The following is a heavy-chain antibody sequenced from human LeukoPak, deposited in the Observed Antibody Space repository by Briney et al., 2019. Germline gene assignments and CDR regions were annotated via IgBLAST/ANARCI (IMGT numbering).Heavy chain of an antibody. D-gene: IGHD2-2*01. Sequence: GRSLRLSCAASGFTFSDFGMNWVRQAPGKGLEWVASISNGGTEFYADSVKGRFAISRDTSTNTLSLQMNSPRAEDTAVYFCARRTGDTRFCSRFSCFLPDYWGQGTLVTVSS. CDR3: ARRTGDTRFCSRFSCFLPDY. V-gene: IGHV3-30*01. CDR1: GFTFSDFG. J-gene: IGHJ4*02. CDR2: ISNGGTE.